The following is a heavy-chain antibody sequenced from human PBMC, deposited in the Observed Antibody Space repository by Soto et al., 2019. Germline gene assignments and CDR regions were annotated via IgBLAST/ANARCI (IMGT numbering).Heavy chain of an antibody. J-gene: IGHJ6*02. D-gene: IGHD3-22*01. CDR3: ARGGYYDSSGSRNYHYYGMDV. Sequence: ASVKVSCKASGYTFSSYGISWVRQTPGQGLEWLGWISPYNDDTKYAQKLQGRVTMTTDTSTRTAYMDLRSLRSDDTAVYFCARGGYYDSSGSRNYHYYGMDVWGQGTTVTSP. CDR2: ISPYNDDT. CDR1: GYTFSSYG. V-gene: IGHV1-18*01.